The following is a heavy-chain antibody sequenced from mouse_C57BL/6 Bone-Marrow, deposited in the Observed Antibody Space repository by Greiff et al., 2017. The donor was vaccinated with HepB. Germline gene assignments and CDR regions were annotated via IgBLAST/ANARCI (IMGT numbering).Heavy chain of an antibody. V-gene: IGHV1-69*01. Sequence: QVQLQQPGAELVMPGASVKLSCKASGYTFTSYWMHWVKQRPGQGLEWIGEIVPSDSYTNYNQKFKGKSTLTVDKSSSTAYMQLSSLTSEDSAVYYCARDYYSNYAWFAYWGQGTLVTVSA. CDR1: GYTFTSYW. J-gene: IGHJ3*01. CDR2: IVPSDSYT. D-gene: IGHD2-5*01. CDR3: ARDYYSNYAWFAY.